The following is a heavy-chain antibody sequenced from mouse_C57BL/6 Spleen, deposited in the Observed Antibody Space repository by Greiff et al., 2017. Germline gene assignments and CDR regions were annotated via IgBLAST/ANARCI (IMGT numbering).Heavy chain of an antibody. D-gene: IGHD6-1*02. CDR2: IHPNSGST. CDR1: GYTFTSYW. Sequence: VQLQQPGAELVKPGASVKLSCKASGYTFTSYWMHWVKQRPGQGLEWIGMIHPNSGSTNYNEKFKSKATLTVDKSSSTAYMQLSSLTSEDSAVYYCARKRANSYFDYWGQGTTLTVSS. V-gene: IGHV1-64*01. CDR3: ARKRANSYFDY. J-gene: IGHJ2*01.